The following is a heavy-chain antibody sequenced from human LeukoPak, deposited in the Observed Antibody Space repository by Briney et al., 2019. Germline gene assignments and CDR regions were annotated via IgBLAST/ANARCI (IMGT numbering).Heavy chain of an antibody. CDR2: IYSGGST. CDR1: GFTVSSNY. Sequence: PGGSLRLSCAVSGFTVSSNYMSWVRQAPGKGLEWVSVIYSGGSTYYADSVKGRFTISRDNSKNTLFLQMNSLRAEDTAVYYCAKSPPSSYCSGGSCYEYYFDYWGQGTLVTVSS. D-gene: IGHD2-15*01. V-gene: IGHV3-66*01. CDR3: AKSPPSSYCSGGSCYEYYFDY. J-gene: IGHJ4*02.